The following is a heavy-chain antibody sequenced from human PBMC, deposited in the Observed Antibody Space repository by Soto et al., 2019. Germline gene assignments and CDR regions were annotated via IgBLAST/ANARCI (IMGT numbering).Heavy chain of an antibody. Sequence: SVKVSCKASGYTFNDYAITWVRQAPGQGLEWVGWISASIGHTNYAQSFEGRVSVTTDRSTTTAYMELRSLRYDDTAVYYCERTTYCSCGTCTKWVDPGG. V-gene: IGHV1-18*01. CDR2: ISASIGHT. CDR3: ERTTYCSCGTCTKWVDP. CDR1: GYTFNDYA. J-gene: IGHJ5*02. D-gene: IGHD2-15*01.